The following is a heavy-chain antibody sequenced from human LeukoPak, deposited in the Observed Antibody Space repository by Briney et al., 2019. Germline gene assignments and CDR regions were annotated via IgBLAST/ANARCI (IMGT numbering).Heavy chain of an antibody. J-gene: IGHJ4*02. CDR2: IKQDGSEK. D-gene: IGHD3-22*01. Sequence: GGSLRLSCAASGFTLSSYWMSWVRQAPGKGLEWVANIKQDGSEKYYVDSVKGRFTISRDNAKNSLYLQMNSLRAEDTAVYYCARGGPYYYDSSGTFDYWGQGTLVTVSS. CDR1: GFTLSSYW. CDR3: ARGGPYYYDSSGTFDY. V-gene: IGHV3-7*01.